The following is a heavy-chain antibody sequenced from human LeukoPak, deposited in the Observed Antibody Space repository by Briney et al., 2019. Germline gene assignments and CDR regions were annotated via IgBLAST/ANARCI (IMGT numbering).Heavy chain of an antibody. V-gene: IGHV4-59*01. Sequence: KTSETLSLTCTVSGGSISNYYWSWVRQPPGKGLEWIGYVFYSGNTNYNPSLKSRLSISVDTSKNLFSLKLSSVTAADTAVYYCARIYYGSGSPYDYWGQGTLVTVSS. CDR1: GGSISNYY. CDR2: VFYSGNT. D-gene: IGHD3-10*01. J-gene: IGHJ4*02. CDR3: ARIYYGSGSPYDY.